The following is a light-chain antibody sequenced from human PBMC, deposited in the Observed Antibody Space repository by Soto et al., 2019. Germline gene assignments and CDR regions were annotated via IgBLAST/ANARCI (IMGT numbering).Light chain of an antibody. CDR1: QGIRNG. CDR3: LQHNSYPRT. CDR2: AAS. Sequence: DIQMTQSPSSLSASVGDRVTITCRASQGIRNGLGWYQQKPGKAPKRLIYAASSLQSGVPSRFSGSGSATEFTLTISSLQPEDFATYYCLQHNSYPRTFGQGTKVEIK. V-gene: IGKV1-17*01. J-gene: IGKJ1*01.